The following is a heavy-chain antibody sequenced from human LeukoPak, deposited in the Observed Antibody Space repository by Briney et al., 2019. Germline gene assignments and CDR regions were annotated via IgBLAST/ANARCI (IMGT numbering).Heavy chain of an antibody. CDR3: ARDSDSSGYYYDY. V-gene: IGHV4-34*01. CDR1: GGSFSGYY. J-gene: IGHJ4*02. CDR2: INYSGST. D-gene: IGHD3-22*01. Sequence: SETLSLTCAVYGGSFSGYYWSWIRQPPGKVLEWIGEINYSGSTNYNPSLKRRVTLSVDTSKNQFSLKLSSVTAADTAVYYCARDSDSSGYYYDYWGQGTPVTVSS.